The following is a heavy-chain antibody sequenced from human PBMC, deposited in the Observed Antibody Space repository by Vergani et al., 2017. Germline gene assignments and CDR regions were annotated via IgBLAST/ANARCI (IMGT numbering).Heavy chain of an antibody. CDR2: ISGRGGST. J-gene: IGHJ4*02. D-gene: IGHD3-3*01. CDR3: AKDTIFGVVIIGYYFDY. Sequence: EVQLLESGGGLVQPGGSLRLSCAASGFTFSSYAMSWVRQAPGKGLEWVSAISGRGGSTYYADSVKGRFTISRDNSKNTLYLQMNSLRAEDTAVYYCAKDTIFGVVIIGYYFDYWGQGTLVTVSS. CDR1: GFTFSSYA. V-gene: IGHV3-23*01.